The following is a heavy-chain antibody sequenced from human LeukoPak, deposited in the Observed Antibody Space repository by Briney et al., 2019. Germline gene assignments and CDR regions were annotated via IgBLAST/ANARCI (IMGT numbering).Heavy chain of an antibody. CDR3: ARGPYYYGSGSYYWNYFDY. D-gene: IGHD3-10*01. Sequence: GASVKVSCEASGGTFSSYAISWVRQAPGQGLEWMGGIIPIFGTANYAQKFQGRVTITADKSTSTAYMELSSLRSEDTAVYYCARGPYYYGSGSYYWNYFDYWGQGTLVTVSS. CDR2: IIPIFGTA. J-gene: IGHJ4*02. CDR1: GGTFSSYA. V-gene: IGHV1-69*06.